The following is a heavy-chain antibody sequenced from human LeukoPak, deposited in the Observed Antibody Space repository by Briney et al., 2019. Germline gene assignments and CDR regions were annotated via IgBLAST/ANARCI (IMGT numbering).Heavy chain of an antibody. CDR3: ARHGITGTVFDY. J-gene: IGHJ4*02. V-gene: IGHV4-30-2*01. D-gene: IGHD1-7*01. CDR1: GGSISSGGYY. Sequence: PSETLSLTCTVSGGSISSGGYYWSWIRQPPGKGLEWIGYIYHSGSTYYNPSLKSRVTISVDRSKNQFSLKLSSVTAADTAVYYCARHGITGTVFDYWGQGTLVTVSS. CDR2: IYHSGST.